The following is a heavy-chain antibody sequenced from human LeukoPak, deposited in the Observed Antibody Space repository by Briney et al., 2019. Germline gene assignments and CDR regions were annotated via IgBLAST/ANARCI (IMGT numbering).Heavy chain of an antibody. J-gene: IGHJ4*02. CDR2: ISYDGSNK. CDR3: AKSRWELLAYFDY. V-gene: IGHV3-30*18. CDR1: GFTFSSYG. Sequence: GGSLRLSCAASGFTFSSYGMHWVRQAPGKGLEWVAVISYDGSNKYYADSVKGRFTISRDNSKNTLYLQMNCLGAEDTAVYYCAKSRWELLAYFDYWGQGTLVTVSS. D-gene: IGHD1-26*01.